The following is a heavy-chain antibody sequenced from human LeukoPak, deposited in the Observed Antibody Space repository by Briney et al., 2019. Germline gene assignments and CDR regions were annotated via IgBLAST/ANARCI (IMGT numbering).Heavy chain of an antibody. Sequence: SVKVSCKASGGTFISYAISWVRQAPGQGLEWMGGIIPIFGTANYAQKFQGRVTITADESTSTAYMELSSLRSEDTAVYYCARGRPVVVRSGSYYFDYWGQGTLVTVSS. CDR1: GGTFISYA. D-gene: IGHD2-15*01. CDR3: ARGRPVVVRSGSYYFDY. J-gene: IGHJ4*02. V-gene: IGHV1-69*13. CDR2: IIPIFGTA.